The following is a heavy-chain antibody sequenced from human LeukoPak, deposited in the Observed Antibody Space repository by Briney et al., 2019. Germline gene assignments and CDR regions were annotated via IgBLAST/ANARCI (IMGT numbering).Heavy chain of an antibody. CDR1: GYTFTGYY. D-gene: IGHD3-22*01. J-gene: IGHJ4*02. CDR2: INPYSGDT. CDR3: ARVTYDSSGYYLDY. Sequence: ASVKVSCMASGYTFTGYYIHWVRQAPGQGLEWMGWINPYSGDTNSAQKFQGRVTMTRDTSISTAYMELSRLRSDDTAVYYCARVTYDSSGYYLDYWGQGTLVTVSS. V-gene: IGHV1-2*02.